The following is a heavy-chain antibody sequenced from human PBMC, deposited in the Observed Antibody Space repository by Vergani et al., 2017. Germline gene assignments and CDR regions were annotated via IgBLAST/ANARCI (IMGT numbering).Heavy chain of an antibody. J-gene: IGHJ5*02. D-gene: IGHD6-19*01. CDR1: GASIRSSNYY. Sequence: QLQLQESGPGLVKPSATLSLTCSVSGASIRSSNYYWGWIRQPPGKGLGWIASIYYSGSTYYNPSLKSRGTISVDTSKNQFSLKLSSVTAADTAVYFCARHSTVEWLVKLGWIDPWGQGILVTVSS. CDR2: IYYSGST. V-gene: IGHV4-39*01. CDR3: ARHSTVEWLVKLGWIDP.